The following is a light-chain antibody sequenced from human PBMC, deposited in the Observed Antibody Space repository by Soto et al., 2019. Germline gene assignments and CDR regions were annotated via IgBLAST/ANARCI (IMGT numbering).Light chain of an antibody. CDR2: GDS. V-gene: IGLV1-40*01. CDR3: QSYDSSLSGWL. Sequence: QSVLTQPPSVSGAPGQRVTISCTGSSSNIGAGYNVHWYQQVPGTVPKLLIYGDSNRPSGVPDRFSGSKSGTSASLAITGLQAEDEADYYCQSYDSSLSGWLFGGGTQLTVL. J-gene: IGLJ3*02. CDR1: SSNIGAGYN.